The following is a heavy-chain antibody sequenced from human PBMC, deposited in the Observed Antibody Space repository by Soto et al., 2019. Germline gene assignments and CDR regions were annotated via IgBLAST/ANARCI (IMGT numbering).Heavy chain of an antibody. CDR2: IYSGGST. D-gene: IGHD6-13*01. CDR3: AKDGAIAAADYFFDY. Sequence: GGSLRLSCAASGFTVSSNYMSWVRQAPGKGLEWVSVIYSGGSTYYADSVKGRFTISRDNSKNTLYLQMNSLRAEDTAVYYCAKDGAIAAADYFFDYWGQGSLVTVS. CDR1: GFTVSSNY. J-gene: IGHJ4*02. V-gene: IGHV3-53*01.